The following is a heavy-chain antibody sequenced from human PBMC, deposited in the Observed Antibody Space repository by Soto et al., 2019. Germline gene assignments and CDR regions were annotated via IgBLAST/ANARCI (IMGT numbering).Heavy chain of an antibody. CDR2: ISGSGSNI. V-gene: IGHV3-11*01. D-gene: IGHD1-26*01. J-gene: IGHJ4*02. Sequence: QVQLVESGGGLIRPGGSLRLSCAASGFTFRDFYMTWIRRAPGRGLECLSYISGSGSNIHYADSVKGRFTISRDNAKNSLYLQMDGLRADDTATYYCARTAWELGARFDYWGQGALVTVSS. CDR1: GFTFRDFY. CDR3: ARTAWELGARFDY.